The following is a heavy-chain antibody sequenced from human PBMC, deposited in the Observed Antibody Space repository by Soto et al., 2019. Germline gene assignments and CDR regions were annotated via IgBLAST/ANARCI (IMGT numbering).Heavy chain of an antibody. D-gene: IGHD3-3*01. CDR2: IRSKAYGGTT. J-gene: IGHJ6*02. Sequence: GGSLRLSCTASGFTFGDYAMSWFRQAPGKGLEWVGFIRSKAYGGTTEYAASVKGRFTISRDDSKSIAYLQMNSLKTEDTAVYYCTRDYDFWSGYYQDYYCYGMDVWGQGTTVTVSS. CDR3: TRDYDFWSGYYQDYYCYGMDV. CDR1: GFTFGDYA. V-gene: IGHV3-49*03.